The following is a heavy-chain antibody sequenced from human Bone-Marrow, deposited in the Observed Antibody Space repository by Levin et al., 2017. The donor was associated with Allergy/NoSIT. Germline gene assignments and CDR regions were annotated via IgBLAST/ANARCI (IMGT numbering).Heavy chain of an antibody. J-gene: IGHJ4*02. D-gene: IGHD3-22*01. CDR2: VYSSGGT. Sequence: SQTLSLTCTVSGGSIRRYYWSWIRQPPGKGLEWIGYVYSSGGTTYNPSLKSRVTILVDMSKNQFSLRLTSVTAADTAVYYCARIGAYFYDSSGDVNYWGQGTPVTVSS. CDR3: ARIGAYFYDSSGDVNY. CDR1: GGSIRRYY. V-gene: IGHV4-59*01.